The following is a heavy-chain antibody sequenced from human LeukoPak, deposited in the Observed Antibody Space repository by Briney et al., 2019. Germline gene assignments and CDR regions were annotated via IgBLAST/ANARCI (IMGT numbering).Heavy chain of an antibody. D-gene: IGHD3-10*01. J-gene: IGHJ6*03. CDR3: ARGDHYGSGPYYYYYYMDV. CDR2: IIPIFGTA. Sequence: SVKVSCKASGGTFSSYAISWVRQAPGQGLEWMGGIIPIFGTANYAQKFQGRVTITADGSTSTAYMELSSLRSEDTAVYYCARGDHYGSGPYYYYYYMDVWGKGTTVTISS. V-gene: IGHV1-69*13. CDR1: GGTFSSYA.